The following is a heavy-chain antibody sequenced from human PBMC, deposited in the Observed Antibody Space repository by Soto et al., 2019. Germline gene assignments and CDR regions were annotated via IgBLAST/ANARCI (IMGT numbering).Heavy chain of an antibody. V-gene: IGHV4-4*02. CDR1: GGSISSSNW. CDR2: IYHSGST. Sequence: QVQLQESGPGLVKPSGTLSITCGVSGGSISSSNWWCWVRQPPGKGLEWIGEIYHSGSTNYNPSLKSRVTISVDKSKNQFSLKLSSVTAAHTVVYYCARSHMTTVPFDYWGQGTLVTVSS. D-gene: IGHD4-17*01. J-gene: IGHJ4*02. CDR3: ARSHMTTVPFDY.